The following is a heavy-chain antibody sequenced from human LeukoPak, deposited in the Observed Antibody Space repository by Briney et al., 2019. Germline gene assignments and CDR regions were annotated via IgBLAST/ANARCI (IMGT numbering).Heavy chain of an antibody. D-gene: IGHD6-19*01. V-gene: IGHV3-23*01. CDR2: ISGSGAST. J-gene: IGHJ4*02. CDR1: GFTFSNYA. CDR3: ARRSGIAVAGAFDY. Sequence: PGGSLRLSCAASGFTFSNYAMRWVRQAPGKGLEWVSGISGSGASTYYADSVKGRFTISRDNSKNTLYLQMNSLRAEDTAVYYCARRSGIAVAGAFDYWGQGTLVTVSS.